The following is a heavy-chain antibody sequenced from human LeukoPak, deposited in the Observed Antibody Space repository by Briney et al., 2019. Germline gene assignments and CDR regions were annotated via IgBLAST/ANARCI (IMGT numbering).Heavy chain of an antibody. V-gene: IGHV3-23*01. CDR1: GFTFSSYA. Sequence: GGSLRLSCAASGFTFSSYAMSWVRQAPGKGLEWVSAISGSGDDTYYADSVKGRFTISRDNSKNTLYLQMNSLRAEDTAVYYCAKALLGYCSGGSCSLFDYWGQGTLVTVSS. CDR3: AKALLGYCSGGSCSLFDY. D-gene: IGHD2-15*01. J-gene: IGHJ4*02. CDR2: ISGSGDDT.